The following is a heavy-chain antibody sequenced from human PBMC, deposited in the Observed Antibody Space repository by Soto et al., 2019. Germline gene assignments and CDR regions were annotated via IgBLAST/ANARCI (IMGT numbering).Heavy chain of an antibody. CDR3: ALVAGAPTFRDFWYFDL. D-gene: IGHD2-21*01. V-gene: IGHV3-23*01. CDR2: VSGGDDGP. CDR1: GFRFRGFA. Sequence: GGSLRLSCAVSGFRFRGFAMSWVRQAPGKGLEWVSSVSGGDDGPYYTVSVKGRFTISRDNSENTLYLQMHSLRVEDTAIYYCALVAGAPTFRDFWYFDLWGRGTLVTVSS. J-gene: IGHJ2*01.